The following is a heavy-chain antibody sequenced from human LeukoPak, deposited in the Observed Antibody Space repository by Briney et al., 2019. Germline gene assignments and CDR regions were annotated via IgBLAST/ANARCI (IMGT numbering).Heavy chain of an antibody. CDR3: ARLYSSSRPFDY. V-gene: IGHV4-34*01. Sequence: SETLSLTRAVYGGSFSGYYWSWIRQPPGKGLEWIGEINHSGSTNYNPSLKSRVTISVDTSKNQFSLKLSSVTAADTAVYYCARLYSSSRPFDYWGQGTLVTVSS. CDR2: INHSGST. CDR1: GGSFSGYY. D-gene: IGHD6-6*01. J-gene: IGHJ4*02.